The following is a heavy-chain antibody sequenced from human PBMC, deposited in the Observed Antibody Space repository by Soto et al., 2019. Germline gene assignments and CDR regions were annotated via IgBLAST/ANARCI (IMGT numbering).Heavy chain of an antibody. CDR1: GDSVSSNSAA. Sequence: SHTLSLTCAISGDSVSSNSAAWNWIRLSPSRGLEWLGRTYYRSKWYSTYAISVKSRISISPDTSKNQCSLQLKSVTPDDTAVYYCERGSPGPVDHWGQGTQVTVSS. J-gene: IGHJ4*02. CDR2: TYYRSKWYS. V-gene: IGHV6-1*01. CDR3: ERGSPGPVDH. D-gene: IGHD3-10*01.